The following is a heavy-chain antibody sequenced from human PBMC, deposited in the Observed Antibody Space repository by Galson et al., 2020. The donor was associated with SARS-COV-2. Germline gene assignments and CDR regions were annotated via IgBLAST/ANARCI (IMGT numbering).Heavy chain of an antibody. V-gene: IGHV4-34*01. CDR2: INHSGST. D-gene: IGHD3-22*01. Sequence: SEILSLTCAVYGGSFSGYYWSWIRQPPGKGLEWIGEINHSGSTNYNPSLKSRVTISVDTSKNQFSLKLSSVTAADTAVYYCARGRSRRYYYDSSGYHLWGQGTMVTGSS. J-gene: IGHJ3*01. CDR1: GGSFSGYY. CDR3: ARGRSRRYYYDSSGYHL.